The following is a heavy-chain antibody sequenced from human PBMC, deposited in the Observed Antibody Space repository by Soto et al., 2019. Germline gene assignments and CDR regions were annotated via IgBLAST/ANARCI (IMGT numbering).Heavy chain of an antibody. V-gene: IGHV1-18*01. J-gene: IGHJ4*02. CDR2: ISAYNGNT. CDR3: ARAGDYYDSSGRFYFDY. D-gene: IGHD3-22*01. CDR1: GYTFTSYG. Sequence: ASVKVSCKASGYTFTSYGISWVRQAPGQGLEWMGWISAYNGNTNYAQKLQGRVTMTTDTSTSTAYMELRSLRSDDTAVYYCARAGDYYDSSGRFYFDYWGQGTLVTVSS.